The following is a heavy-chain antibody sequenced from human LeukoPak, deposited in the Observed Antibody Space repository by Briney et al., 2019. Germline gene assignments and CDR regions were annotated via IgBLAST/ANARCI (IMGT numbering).Heavy chain of an antibody. Sequence: GGSLRLSCAASGFTFSHYWMSWVRQAPGKGLEWVANIKQDGSEKFYVDSVKGRFTISRDNPKNSLYLQMNSLRPEDTAVYYCARAHPRRYDLWGQGTLVTVSS. CDR3: ARAHPRRYDL. CDR2: IKQDGSEK. V-gene: IGHV3-7*01. CDR1: GFTFSHYW. J-gene: IGHJ5*02.